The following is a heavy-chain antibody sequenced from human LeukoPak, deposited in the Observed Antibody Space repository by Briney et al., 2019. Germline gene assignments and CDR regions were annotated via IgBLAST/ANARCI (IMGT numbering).Heavy chain of an antibody. CDR2: IGTAGDT. J-gene: IGHJ3*02. D-gene: IGHD7-27*01. CDR3: ARSWGWHAFDI. CDR1: GFTFSSYD. V-gene: IGHV3-13*01. Sequence: PGGSLRLSCAASGFTFSSYDMHWVRRATGKGLEWVSAIGTAGDTYYPGSVKGRFTISRENAKNSSYLQMNSLRAGDTAVYYCARSWGWHAFDIWGQGTMVTVSS.